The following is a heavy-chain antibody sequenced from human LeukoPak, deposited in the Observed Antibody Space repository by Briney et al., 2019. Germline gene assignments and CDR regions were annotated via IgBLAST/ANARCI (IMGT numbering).Heavy chain of an antibody. V-gene: IGHV4-34*01. CDR2: INHSGST. CDR3: AREVSPSDHYYYYGVDV. CDR1: GGSFSGYY. J-gene: IGHJ6*02. D-gene: IGHD5/OR15-5a*01. Sequence: PSETLSLTCAVYGGSFSGYYWSWIRQPPGKGLEWIGEINHSGSTNYNASLKSRVTISVDTSKNQFSLNLSSVTAADTAVYYCAREVSPSDHYYYYGVDVWGRGTTVTVSS.